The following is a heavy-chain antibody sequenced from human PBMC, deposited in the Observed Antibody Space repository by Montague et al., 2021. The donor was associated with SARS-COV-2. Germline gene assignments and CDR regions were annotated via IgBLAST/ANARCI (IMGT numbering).Heavy chain of an antibody. CDR1: GDSISSGYFY. D-gene: IGHD2-2*01. CDR3: ARHLAISGPAAVSDY. CDR2: IHYSGIT. J-gene: IGHJ4*02. V-gene: IGHV4-39*01. Sequence: SETLSLTCTVSGDSISSGYFYWGWIRQPPGKGLEWVGTIHYSGITYYNPSLKGRVTISVDTSRNQFSLKLSSVTAAGTAIYYCARHLAISGPAAVSDYWGQGTLVTVSS.